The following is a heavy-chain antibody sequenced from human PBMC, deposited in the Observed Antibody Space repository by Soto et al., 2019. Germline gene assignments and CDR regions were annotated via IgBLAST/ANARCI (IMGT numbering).Heavy chain of an antibody. CDR2: VDGSGYDT. J-gene: IGHJ4*02. D-gene: IGHD5-12*01. Sequence: ERQLLESGGGLVQPGGSLRLSCVASGFTFSSFAMGWVRQSPGTGLEWVAGVDGSGYDTSFGASVKGRFTIFRDNSENTLFLHMTNLRAEDTARYYCAKEIMAAAYATTSAFDLWGPGTVVTVS. CDR3: AKEIMAAAYATTSAFDL. V-gene: IGHV3-23*01. CDR1: GFTFSSFA.